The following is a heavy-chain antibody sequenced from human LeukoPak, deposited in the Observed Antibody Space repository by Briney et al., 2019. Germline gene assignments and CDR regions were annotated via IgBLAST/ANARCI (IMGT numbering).Heavy chain of an antibody. Sequence: SETLSLTCTVSGGSISSSTYYWGWIRQPPGKGLEWIGTIYYSGSTYYNPSLKSRVTISVDTSKNQFSLKLSSVTAADTAVYYCARCTAMAPAAFDIWGQGTMVTVSS. V-gene: IGHV4-39*01. CDR3: ARCTAMAPAAFDI. J-gene: IGHJ3*02. CDR1: GGSISSSTYY. CDR2: IYYSGST. D-gene: IGHD5-18*01.